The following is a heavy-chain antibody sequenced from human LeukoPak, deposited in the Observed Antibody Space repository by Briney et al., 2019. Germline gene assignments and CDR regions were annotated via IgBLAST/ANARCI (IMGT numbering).Heavy chain of an antibody. J-gene: IGHJ4*02. CDR2: ICSGGST. D-gene: IGHD2-15*01. Sequence: GGSLTLSCAPSGFPVSSNYMIWVRQAPGKGLELVSVICSGGSTYYADSVRGRFTISRDNSKNTLYLQMSSPRAEDTAVYYCARDSDSGAGHFDYWGQGTLVSVSS. CDR3: ARDSDSGAGHFDY. V-gene: IGHV3-66*01. CDR1: GFPVSSNY.